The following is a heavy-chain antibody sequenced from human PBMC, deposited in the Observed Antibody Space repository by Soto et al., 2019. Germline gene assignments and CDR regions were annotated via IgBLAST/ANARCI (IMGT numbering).Heavy chain of an antibody. Sequence: ITLKESSPTLVNPTQTLTLTCSFSGFSLYTGGVGVGWIRQPPGKALEWLALLYWDDTRRYNPSLKNTLTIAKDTSENQVVRTVTDMGPVDTGTYFCAHYTTDTYFDVWGKGATVTVSS. CDR2: LYWDDTR. V-gene: IGHV2-5*02. D-gene: IGHD1-1*01. J-gene: IGHJ6*04. CDR1: GFSLYTGGVG. CDR3: AHYTTDTYFDV.